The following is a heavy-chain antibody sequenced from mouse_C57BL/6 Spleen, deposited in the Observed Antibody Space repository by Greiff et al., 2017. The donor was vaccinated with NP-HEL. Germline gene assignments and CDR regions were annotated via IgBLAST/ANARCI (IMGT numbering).Heavy chain of an antibody. CDR2: INPNNGGT. J-gene: IGHJ3*01. Sequence: VQLQQSGPELVKPGASVKISCKASGYTFTDYYMNWVKQSHGKSLEWIGDINPNNGGTSYNQKFKGKATLTVDKSSSTAYMELRSLTSEDSAVYYCARGGGYYWFAYWGQGTLVTVSA. CDR3: ARGGGYYWFAY. CDR1: GYTFTDYY. D-gene: IGHD2-3*01. V-gene: IGHV1-26*01.